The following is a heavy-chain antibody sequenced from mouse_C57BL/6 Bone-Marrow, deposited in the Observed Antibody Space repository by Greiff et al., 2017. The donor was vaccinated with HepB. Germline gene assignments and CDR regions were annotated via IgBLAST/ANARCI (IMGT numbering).Heavy chain of an antibody. CDR2: ISYDGSN. J-gene: IGHJ4*01. V-gene: IGHV3-6*01. D-gene: IGHD1-1*01. Sequence: EVQLVESGPGLVKPSQSLSLTCSVTGYSITSGYYWNWIRQFPGNKLEWLGYISYDGSNNYNPSLKNRISITRDTSKNQFFLKLNSVTTEDTATYYCAREGIITTVGYYAMDYWGQGTSVTVSS. CDR3: AREGIITTVGYYAMDY. CDR1: GYSITSGYY.